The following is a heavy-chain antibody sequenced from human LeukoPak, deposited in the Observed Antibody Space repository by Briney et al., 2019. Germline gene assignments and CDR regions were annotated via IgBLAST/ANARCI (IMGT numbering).Heavy chain of an antibody. D-gene: IGHD6-19*01. V-gene: IGHV3-30-3*01. Sequence: GGSLRLSCAASGFTFSTYAMHWVRQAPGKGLEWVAVILSDGSKKYYADFVKGRFTISRDNSKNTLDLQMNSLRTEDAAVYYCARTIAVAGPDAFDIWGQGTMVTVSS. CDR2: ILSDGSKK. CDR1: GFTFSTYA. J-gene: IGHJ3*02. CDR3: ARTIAVAGPDAFDI.